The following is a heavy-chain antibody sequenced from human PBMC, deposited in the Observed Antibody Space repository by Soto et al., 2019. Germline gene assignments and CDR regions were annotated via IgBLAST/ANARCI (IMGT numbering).Heavy chain of an antibody. CDR1: GYTFTSYD. Sequence: GASVKVSCKASGYTFTSYDINWVRQATGQGLEWMGWMNPNSGNTGYAQKFQGRVTMTRNTSISTAYMELSSLRSEDTAVYYCAILHDGRNYYYYMDVWGKGTTVTVSS. CDR3: AILHDGRNYYYYMDV. J-gene: IGHJ6*03. V-gene: IGHV1-8*01. CDR2: MNPNSGNT. D-gene: IGHD1-1*01.